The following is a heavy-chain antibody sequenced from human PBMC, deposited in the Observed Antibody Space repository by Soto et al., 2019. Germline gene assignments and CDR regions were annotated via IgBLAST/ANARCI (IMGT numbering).Heavy chain of an antibody. CDR2: IIPIFGTA. Sequence: QVQLVQSGAEVKKPGSSVKVSCKASGGTFSSYAISWVRQAPGQGLEWMGGIIPIFGTANYAQKFQGRVTITADEAASTAYRELSSLRSEDTAVYYCARGLSSSWPYYYYYYGMDVWGQGTTVTVSS. CDR3: ARGLSSSWPYYYYYYGMDV. D-gene: IGHD6-13*01. J-gene: IGHJ6*02. V-gene: IGHV1-69*12. CDR1: GGTFSSYA.